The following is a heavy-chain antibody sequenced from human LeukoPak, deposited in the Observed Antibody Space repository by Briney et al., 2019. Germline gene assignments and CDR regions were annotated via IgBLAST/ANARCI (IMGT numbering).Heavy chain of an antibody. D-gene: IGHD3-9*01. CDR1: GYTFTSYD. CDR2: MIPNSGNT. V-gene: IGHV1-8*01. Sequence: GASVKVSFKASGYTFTSYDINWVRQATGQGLEWVGWMIPNSGNTGYAQKFQGRVTMTRNTSISTAYMELSSLRSEDTAVYYCARGHYDILTYLYYFDYWGQEPWSPSPQ. J-gene: IGHJ4*01. CDR3: ARGHYDILTYLYYFDY.